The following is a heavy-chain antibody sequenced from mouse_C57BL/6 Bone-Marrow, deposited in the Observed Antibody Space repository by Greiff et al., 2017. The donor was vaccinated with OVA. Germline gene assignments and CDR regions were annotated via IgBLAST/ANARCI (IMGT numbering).Heavy chain of an antibody. CDR1: GFTFSDYG. CDR2: IGSGSSTI. V-gene: IGHV5-17*01. Sequence: DVQLVESGGGLVKPGGSLKLSCAASGFTFSDYGMHWVRQAPEKGLEWVAYIGSGSSTIYYADTVKGRFTISRDNAKNTLFLQMTSLRSEDTAMYYCARDYAMDYWGQGTSVTVSS. J-gene: IGHJ4*01. CDR3: ARDYAMDY.